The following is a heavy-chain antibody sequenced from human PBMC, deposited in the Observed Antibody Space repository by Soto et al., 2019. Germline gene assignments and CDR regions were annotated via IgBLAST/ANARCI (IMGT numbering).Heavy chain of an antibody. CDR3: AREDRYCSGCNCHSDWFDP. J-gene: IGHJ5*02. D-gene: IGHD2-15*01. Sequence: QVQVVESGGGVVQPGRSLRLSCVASGFTFSNHGMHWVRQAPGKGLEWVAGIWYDGSNKYYADSVKGRFTISRDNSRNTLYLQMNSLRAEDTAVYYCAREDRYCSGCNCHSDWFDPWGQGTLVTVSS. V-gene: IGHV3-33*01. CDR2: IWYDGSNK. CDR1: GFTFSNHG.